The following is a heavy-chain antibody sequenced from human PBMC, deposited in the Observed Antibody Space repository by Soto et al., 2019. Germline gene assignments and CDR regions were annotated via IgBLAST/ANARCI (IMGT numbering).Heavy chain of an antibody. CDR2: IYSGGST. CDR3: ARVKAVDGFVYFDY. CDR1: GFTVSSNY. J-gene: IGHJ4*02. Sequence: GSLRLSCAASGFTVSSNYMSWVRQAPGKGLEWVSVIYSGGSTYYADSVKGRFTISRDNSRNTLYLQMKSLRAEDTAVYYCARVKAVDGFVYFDYWGQGTLVTVSS. D-gene: IGHD6-19*01. V-gene: IGHV3-53*01.